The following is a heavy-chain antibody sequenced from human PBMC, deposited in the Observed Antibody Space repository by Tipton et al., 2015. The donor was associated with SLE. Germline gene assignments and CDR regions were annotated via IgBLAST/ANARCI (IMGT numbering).Heavy chain of an antibody. Sequence: TLSLTCAVSGYSISSGYYWGWIRQPPGKGLEWIGSIYHSGSTYYNPSLKSRVTISVDTSKNQFSLKLSSVTAADTAVYYCARHAQLGREYWYFDLWGRGTLVTVSS. CDR1: GYSISSGYY. V-gene: IGHV4-38-2*01. D-gene: IGHD7-27*01. CDR2: IYHSGST. J-gene: IGHJ2*01. CDR3: ARHAQLGREYWYFDL.